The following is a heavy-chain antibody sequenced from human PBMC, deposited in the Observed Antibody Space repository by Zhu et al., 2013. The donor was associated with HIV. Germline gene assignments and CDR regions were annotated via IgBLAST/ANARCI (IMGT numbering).Heavy chain of an antibody. CDR2: IIPIFGTA. D-gene: IGHD1-26*01. CDR1: GGTFSSYA. J-gene: IGHJ5*02. V-gene: IGHV1-69*06. CDR3: ARAQSVGATTDDWFDP. Sequence: QVLLVQSGAEVKKPGSSVKVSCKASGGTFSSYAISWVRQAPGQGLEWMGGIIPIFGTANYAQKFQGRVTITADKSTSTAYMELSSLRSEDTAVYYCARAQSVGATTDDWFDPGAREPWSPSPQ.